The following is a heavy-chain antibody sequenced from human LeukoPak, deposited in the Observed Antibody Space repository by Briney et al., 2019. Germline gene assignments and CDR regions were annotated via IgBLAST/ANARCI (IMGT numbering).Heavy chain of an antibody. CDR1: GFTVSSNY. Sequence: LAGGSLRLSCAASGFTVSSNYMSWVRQAPGKGLEWVSAIGGSGGSTYYADSVKGRFTISRDNSKNTLYLQMNSLRAEDTAVYYCAKDLGGSYYYWGQGTLVTVSS. J-gene: IGHJ4*02. CDR2: IGGSGGST. D-gene: IGHD1-26*01. CDR3: AKDLGGSYYY. V-gene: IGHV3-23*01.